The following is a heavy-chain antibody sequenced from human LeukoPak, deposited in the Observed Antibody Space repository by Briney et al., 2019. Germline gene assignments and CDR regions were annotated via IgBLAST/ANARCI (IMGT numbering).Heavy chain of an antibody. V-gene: IGHV7-4-1*02. CDR1: GYTFTSYA. J-gene: IGHJ4*02. CDR3: AKVQGYCSETSCYPDY. Sequence: ASVKVSCKASGYTFTSYAINWVRQAPGQGLEWMGWINTNTGNPTYAQGFTGRFAFSLDTSVNTAYLQISSLMTEDTAVYYCAKVQGYCSETSCYPDYWGQGTLVTVSS. CDR2: INTNTGNP. D-gene: IGHD2-2*01.